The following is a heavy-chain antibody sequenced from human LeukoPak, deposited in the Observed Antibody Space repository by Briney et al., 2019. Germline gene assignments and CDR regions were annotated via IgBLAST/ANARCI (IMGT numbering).Heavy chain of an antibody. CDR1: GFTFTNYG. V-gene: IGHV3-30*03. CDR2: ISYDGIKK. D-gene: IGHD5-12*01. Sequence: PGGSLRLSCAASGFTFTNYGMHWVRQAPGKGLEWVAVISYDGIKKYYEDSVKGRFTISRDSSKNTLYLQMNSLSAEDTAVYYCARDKGVSGGFDSRDDYFDYWGQGTLVTVSS. CDR3: ARDKGVSGGFDSRDDYFDY. J-gene: IGHJ4*02.